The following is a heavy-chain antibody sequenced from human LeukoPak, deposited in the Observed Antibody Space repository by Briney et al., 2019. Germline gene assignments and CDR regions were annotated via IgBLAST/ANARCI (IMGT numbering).Heavy chain of an antibody. CDR3: ARGARRQQLVRYYYYYYMDV. V-gene: IGHV4-34*01. CDR2: IKHSGST. CDR1: GGSFSGYY. Sequence: PSQTLSLTCAVYGGSFSGYYWSWIRQPPGKGLEGIGEIKHSGSTNYNPSLKSRVTISVDTSKNQFSLKLSSVTAADTAVYYCARGARRQQLVRYYYYYYMDVWGKGTTVTVSS. J-gene: IGHJ6*03. D-gene: IGHD6-13*01.